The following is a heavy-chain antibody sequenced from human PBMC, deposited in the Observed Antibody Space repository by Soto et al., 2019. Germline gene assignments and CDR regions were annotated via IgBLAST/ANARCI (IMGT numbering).Heavy chain of an antibody. Sequence: ASVKVSCKASGYSFTDYHIHWVRQAPGQGREWLGRINPKSGGTSTAQKFQGWVTMTRDRSISTVYMELTRLRSDDTAVYFCARGHSTDCSNGVCSFFYNHEMDVWGQAXTVTVPS. V-gene: IGHV1-2*04. CDR1: GYSFTDYH. CDR3: ARGHSTDCSNGVCSFFYNHEMDV. D-gene: IGHD2-8*01. J-gene: IGHJ6*02. CDR2: INPKSGGT.